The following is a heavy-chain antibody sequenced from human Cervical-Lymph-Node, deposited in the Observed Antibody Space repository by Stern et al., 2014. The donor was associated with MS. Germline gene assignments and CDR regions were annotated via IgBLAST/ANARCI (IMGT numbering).Heavy chain of an antibody. CDR3: AREVAGHRLGMMDV. CDR2: INPRSFTT. CDR1: GYTFTSYY. V-gene: IGHV1-46*01. J-gene: IGHJ6*02. Sequence: VQLVQSGAEVKKPGASVKVSCKASGYTFTSYYMHWVRQAPGQGLEWMGIINPRSFTTSYAKKFQGRVTLTRDTSTSTVYMELSSLRSEDTAVYYCAREVAGHRLGMMDVWGQGTTVTVSS. D-gene: IGHD6-19*01.